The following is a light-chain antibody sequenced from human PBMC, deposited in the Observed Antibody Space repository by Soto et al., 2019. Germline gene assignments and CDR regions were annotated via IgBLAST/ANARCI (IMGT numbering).Light chain of an antibody. CDR1: ESINNC. Sequence: DIQMTQSPSSLSASVGDRVTFTCRASESINNCLSWFQQKPGQAPKLLLYAASSLQSGVPSRSSGSGSGTDFILAIDSLQPEDFATYDCQQTYIAPATFGQGTKVGVK. CDR3: QQTYIAPAT. V-gene: IGKV1-39*01. CDR2: AAS. J-gene: IGKJ1*01.